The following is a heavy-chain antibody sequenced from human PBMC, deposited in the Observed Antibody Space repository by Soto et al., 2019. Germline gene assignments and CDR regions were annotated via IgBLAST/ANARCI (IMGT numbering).Heavy chain of an antibody. V-gene: IGHV1-69*02. Sequence: QVQLVQSGAEVKKPGSSVKVSCKASGGTLSSSSINWVRQAPGQGVEWIGRIMPILGITNYAQKFQDRVTLTADKSPSTAYMETSSLRSEDTAVYYCAKPYNGAFDIWGQGTMVTVSA. CDR3: AKPYNGAFDI. CDR1: GGTLSSSS. J-gene: IGHJ3*02. D-gene: IGHD1-20*01. CDR2: IMPILGIT.